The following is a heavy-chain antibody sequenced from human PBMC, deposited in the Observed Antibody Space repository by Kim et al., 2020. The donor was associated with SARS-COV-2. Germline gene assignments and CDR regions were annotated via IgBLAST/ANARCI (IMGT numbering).Heavy chain of an antibody. CDR3: ARAGSSSGGADWFDP. CDR1: GYTFTGYY. V-gene: IGHV1-2*02. J-gene: IGHJ5*02. D-gene: IGHD6-6*01. CDR2: INPNSGGT. Sequence: ASVKVSCKASGYTFTGYYMHWVRQAPGQGLEWMGWINPNSGGTNYAQKFQGRVTMTRDTSISTAYMELSRLRSDDTAVYYCARAGSSSGGADWFDPWGQGTLVTVSS.